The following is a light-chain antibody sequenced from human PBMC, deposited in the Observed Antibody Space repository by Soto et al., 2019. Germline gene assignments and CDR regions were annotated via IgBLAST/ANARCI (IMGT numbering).Light chain of an antibody. CDR1: QSVSSSY. CDR2: GAS. Sequence: EILLTQSPGTLSLSPGERATLSCRASQSVSSSYLAWYQQKPGEAPRLLIYGASSRPTGTPDRFSGGGSGTVFTLTIRRLEPEDFAVYYWQQDGSSSTFGQGTRLEIK. V-gene: IGKV3-20*01. J-gene: IGKJ5*01. CDR3: QQDGSSST.